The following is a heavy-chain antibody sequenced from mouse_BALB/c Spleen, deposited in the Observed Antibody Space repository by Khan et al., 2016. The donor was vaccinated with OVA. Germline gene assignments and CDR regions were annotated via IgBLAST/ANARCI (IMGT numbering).Heavy chain of an antibody. Sequence: QIQLVQSGPELKKPGETVKISCKASGYTFTNYGMNWVKQAPGKGLKWMGWINTYTGESTYADDFKGRFAFSLETSASTAYLQINTLKNEDTATYFCAGSYGNYWFVYWGQGTLLTVSA. CDR2: INTYTGES. CDR3: AGSYGNYWFVY. D-gene: IGHD2-10*02. J-gene: IGHJ3*01. V-gene: IGHV9-3-1*01. CDR1: GYTFTNYG.